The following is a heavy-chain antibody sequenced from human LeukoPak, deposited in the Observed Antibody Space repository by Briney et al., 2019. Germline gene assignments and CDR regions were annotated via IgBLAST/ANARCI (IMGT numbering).Heavy chain of an antibody. CDR3: ASRYSSSSLIDY. V-gene: IGHV3-23*01. CDR1: GFTFSSSW. Sequence: PGGSLRLSCVASGFTFSSSWMTWVRQAPGKGLEWVSAISGSGGSTYYADSVKGRFTISRDNSKNTLYLQMNSLRAEDTAVYYCASRYSSSSLIDYWGQGTLVTVSS. J-gene: IGHJ4*02. CDR2: ISGSGGST. D-gene: IGHD6-6*01.